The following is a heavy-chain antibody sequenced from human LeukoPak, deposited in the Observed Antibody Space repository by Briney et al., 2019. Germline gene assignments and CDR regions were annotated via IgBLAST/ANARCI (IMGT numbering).Heavy chain of an antibody. CDR2: IYSGGST. V-gene: IGHV3-66*01. Sequence: GGSLRLSCAASGFTVSSNYMSWVRQAPGKGLEWVSVIYSGGSTYYADSVKGRFTISRDNSKDTLYLQMNSLRAEDTAVYYCARGDGGYEIDYWGQGTLVTVSS. J-gene: IGHJ4*02. CDR3: ARGDGGYEIDY. CDR1: GFTVSSNY. D-gene: IGHD5-12*01.